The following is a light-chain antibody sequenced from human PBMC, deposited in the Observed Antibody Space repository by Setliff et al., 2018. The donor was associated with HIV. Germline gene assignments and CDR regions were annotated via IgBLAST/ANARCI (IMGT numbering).Light chain of an antibody. Sequence: QSVLTQPASVSGSPGQSITISCTRTSSDVGGYNYVSWYQHHPGKAPKLMIYDVSKRPSGLSNRFPGSKSGNSASLTISGLQAEDEADYYCNSYTSSSTYVFGTGTKVT. CDR1: SSDVGGYNY. CDR2: DVS. V-gene: IGLV2-14*03. CDR3: NSYTSSSTYV. J-gene: IGLJ1*01.